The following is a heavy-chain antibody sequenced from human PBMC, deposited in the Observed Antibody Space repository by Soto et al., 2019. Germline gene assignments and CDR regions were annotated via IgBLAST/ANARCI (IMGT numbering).Heavy chain of an antibody. V-gene: IGHV1-18*01. CDR1: GYTFTNYG. J-gene: IGHJ6*02. CDR3: AREGQAPYYYYGMDV. CDR2: ISGYNGNT. Sequence: QVQVVQSGDAVKKPGASVKVSCKASGYTFTNYGFSWVRQAPGQGLEWMGWISGYNGNTKYAEKFQGRVTMTTDTSTSTDHMELRSLRSDDTAVYYCAREGQAPYYYYGMDVWGQGTAVTVSS.